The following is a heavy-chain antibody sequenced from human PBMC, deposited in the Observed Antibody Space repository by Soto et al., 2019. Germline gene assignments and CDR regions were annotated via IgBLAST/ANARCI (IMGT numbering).Heavy chain of an antibody. CDR1: GGTFSSYT. CDR2: IIPILGIA. V-gene: IGHV1-69*02. Sequence: ASVKVYCKASGGTFSSYTISWVRQAPGQGLEWMGRIIPILGIANYAQKFQGRVTITADKSTSTAYMELSSLRSEDTAVYYCARGEAYCTNGVCSTFDYWGQGTLVTVSS. CDR3: ARGEAYCTNGVCSTFDY. J-gene: IGHJ4*02. D-gene: IGHD2-8*01.